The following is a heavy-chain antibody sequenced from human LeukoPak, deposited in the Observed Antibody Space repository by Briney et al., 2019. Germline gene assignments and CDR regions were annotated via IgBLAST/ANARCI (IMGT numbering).Heavy chain of an antibody. J-gene: IGHJ4*02. D-gene: IGHD3-3*01. Sequence: PGGSLRLSCAASGFSFSTYGMYWVRQAPGKGLEWVAFIRYDGSNKYYADSVKGRFTISRDNSKNTLYLQMNSLRAEDTAVYYCAKDGDFWSGRYYFDYWGQGTLVTVSS. CDR2: IRYDGSNK. V-gene: IGHV3-30*02. CDR1: GFSFSTYG. CDR3: AKDGDFWSGRYYFDY.